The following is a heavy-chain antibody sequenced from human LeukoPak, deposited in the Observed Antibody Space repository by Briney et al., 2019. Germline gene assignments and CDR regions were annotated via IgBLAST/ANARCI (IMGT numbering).Heavy chain of an antibody. Sequence: SETLSLTCTVSGGSISSSSYYWGWIRQPPGKGLAWIGSIYYSGSTYYNPSLKSRVTISVDTSKNQFSLKLSSVTAADTAVYFCFRENVGYDILTGYYPNYFDYWGQGTLVTVSS. CDR3: FRENVGYDILTGYYPNYFDY. D-gene: IGHD3-9*01. V-gene: IGHV4-39*07. CDR2: IYYSGST. J-gene: IGHJ4*02. CDR1: GGSISSSSYY.